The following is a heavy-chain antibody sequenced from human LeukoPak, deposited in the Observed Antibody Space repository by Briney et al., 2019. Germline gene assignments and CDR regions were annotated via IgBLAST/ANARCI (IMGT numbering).Heavy chain of an antibody. CDR2: INPSGGST. V-gene: IGHV1-46*01. Sequence: ASVKVSCKASGYTFTSYYMHWVRQAPGQGLEWVGVINPSGGSTSYAQKFQGRVTMTRDTSTSTVYMELSSLRSEDTAVYYCAREQLRFLEWLFNTRNWFDPWGQGTLVTVSS. D-gene: IGHD3-3*01. J-gene: IGHJ5*02. CDR3: AREQLRFLEWLFNTRNWFDP. CDR1: GYTFTSYY.